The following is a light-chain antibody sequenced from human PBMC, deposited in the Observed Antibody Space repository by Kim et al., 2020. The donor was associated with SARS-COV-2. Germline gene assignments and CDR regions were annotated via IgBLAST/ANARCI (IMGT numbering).Light chain of an antibody. V-gene: IGKV1-27*01. Sequence: ASVVERVTITCRASQRISNSLSCYQQKPGKGPQVLMYDASSLQSGVPSRCSGSGCAADFTLTISSLQPEDVATYYCQKYNSAPWTFGQGTKVDIK. CDR1: QRISNS. CDR3: QKYNSAPWT. J-gene: IGKJ1*01. CDR2: DAS.